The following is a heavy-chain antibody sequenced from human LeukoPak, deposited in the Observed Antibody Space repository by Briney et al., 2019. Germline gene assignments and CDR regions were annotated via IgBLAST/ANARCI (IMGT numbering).Heavy chain of an antibody. CDR3: ASASDYYYYYMDV. V-gene: IGHV3-21*01. CDR2: ISSSSSYI. J-gene: IGHJ6*03. CDR1: GFTFSCYS. Sequence: GGSLRLSCAASGFTFSCYSMNWVRQAPGKGLEWVSSISSSSSYIYYADSVKGQFTISRDNAKNSLYLQMNSLRAEDTAVYYCASASDYYYYYMDVWGKGTTVTVSS.